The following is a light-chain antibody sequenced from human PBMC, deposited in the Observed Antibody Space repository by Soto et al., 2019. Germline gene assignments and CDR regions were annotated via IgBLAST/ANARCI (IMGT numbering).Light chain of an antibody. V-gene: IGKV3-20*01. CDR1: QSLSTDD. Sequence: EVVLTQSPGTLSLSPGETASLSCRASQSLSTDDFAWYQQKPGQAPRLLIFSTSRRISGVPDRFSASGSGTDFTLPISRLGAEDFAMYYCQKYDNLPCTFGQGTKLEIK. CDR3: QKYDNLPCT. CDR2: STS. J-gene: IGKJ2*02.